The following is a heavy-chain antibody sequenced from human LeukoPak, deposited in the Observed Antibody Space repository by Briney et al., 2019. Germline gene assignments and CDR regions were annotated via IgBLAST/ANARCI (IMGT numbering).Heavy chain of an antibody. Sequence: GGSLRLSCAASGFIFSSYWMSWVRQAPGKGLEWVASIKQHGGEKYYVDSVKGRFTISRDNDKNSLYLQMNSLRAEDTAVYYCARDRTEDAFDIWGQGTMVTVSS. CDR1: GFIFSSYW. CDR2: IKQHGGEK. CDR3: ARDRTEDAFDI. V-gene: IGHV3-7*04. J-gene: IGHJ3*02. D-gene: IGHD1/OR15-1a*01.